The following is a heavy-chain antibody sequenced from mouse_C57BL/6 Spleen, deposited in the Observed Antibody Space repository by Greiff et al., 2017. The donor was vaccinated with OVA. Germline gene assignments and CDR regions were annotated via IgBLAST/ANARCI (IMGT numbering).Heavy chain of an antibody. CDR3: ARTLYYGSSYDAMDY. CDR1: GFSLSTSGMG. D-gene: IGHD1-1*01. Sequence: QVTLKESGPGILQSSQTLSLSCSFSGFSLSTSGMGVSWIRQPSGKGLEWLAHIYWDDDKRYNPSLKSRLTISKDTSRNQVFLKITSVDTADTATYYCARTLYYGSSYDAMDYWGQGTSVTVSS. V-gene: IGHV8-12*01. CDR2: IYWDDDK. J-gene: IGHJ4*01.